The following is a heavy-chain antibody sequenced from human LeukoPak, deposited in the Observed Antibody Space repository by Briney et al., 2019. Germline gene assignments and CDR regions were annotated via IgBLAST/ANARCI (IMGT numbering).Heavy chain of an antibody. V-gene: IGHV1-46*01. J-gene: IGHJ2*01. D-gene: IGHD1-1*01. Sequence: ASEKVSCKASGYTFTSYYMHCVRQGPGQGLEWMVIINPSGGSTSYAQKFQGRVIMTRDTSTSTVYMELSSLRPEDTAVYYCARGAGTTAWYFDLWGRGTLVTVSS. CDR3: ARGAGTTAWYFDL. CDR1: GYTFTSYY. CDR2: INPSGGST.